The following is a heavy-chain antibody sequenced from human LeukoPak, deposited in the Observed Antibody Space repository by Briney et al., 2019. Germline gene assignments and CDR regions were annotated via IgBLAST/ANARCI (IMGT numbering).Heavy chain of an antibody. CDR1: GSTFSSYA. D-gene: IGHD1-26*01. V-gene: IGHV3-23*01. CDR3: AKDSDSGSYDY. J-gene: IGHJ4*02. Sequence: GGSLRLSCAASGSTFSSYAMSWVRQAPGKGLEWVSGISGSGGSTSYADSVKGRFTISRDNSKNTLYLQMNSLRAEDTAVYYCAKDSDSGSYDYWGQGTLVTVSS. CDR2: ISGSGGST.